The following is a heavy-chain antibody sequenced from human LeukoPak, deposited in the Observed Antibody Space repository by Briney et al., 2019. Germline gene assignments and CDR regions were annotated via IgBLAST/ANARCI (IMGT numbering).Heavy chain of an antibody. Sequence: GGSLRLSCEASGFTFSTYGMHWVRQAPGKGLEWIAFIRYDGSDKYYADSVKGRFTISRDNSKNTLSLQMNSLRPEDTAVYYCTRAGGLVRGVHYYYYMDVWGKGTTVTISS. CDR1: GFTFSTYG. J-gene: IGHJ6*03. CDR3: TRAGGLVRGVHYYYYMDV. V-gene: IGHV3-30*02. CDR2: IRYDGSDK. D-gene: IGHD3-10*01.